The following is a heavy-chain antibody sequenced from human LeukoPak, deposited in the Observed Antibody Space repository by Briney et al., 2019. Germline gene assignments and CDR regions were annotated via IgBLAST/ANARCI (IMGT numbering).Heavy chain of an antibody. Sequence: SVKVSCKSSGGTFSSYVISWVRQAPGQGGGWMGGIIPIFGTANYAQKFQGRVTITTNEYTSTAYMELSSLRSEDTAVYYCARDNYAGANWFDPWGQGTLVTVSS. CDR1: GGTFSSYV. V-gene: IGHV1-69*05. J-gene: IGHJ5*02. D-gene: IGHD1-7*01. CDR2: IIPIFGTA. CDR3: ARDNYAGANWFDP.